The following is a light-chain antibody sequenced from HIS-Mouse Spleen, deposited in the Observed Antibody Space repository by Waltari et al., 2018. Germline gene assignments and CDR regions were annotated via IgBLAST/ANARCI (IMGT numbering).Light chain of an antibody. V-gene: IGLV2-23*03. CDR3: CSYAGSSTFVV. CDR1: GSDVGSHNL. J-gene: IGLJ2*01. Sequence: QSALTQPASVSGSPGQSITISCTGTGSDVGSHNLVSWYQQHPGKAPKLMIYEGSKRPSGVSNRFSGSKSGNTASLTISGLQAEDEADYYCCSYAGSSTFVVFGGGTKLTVL. CDR2: EGS.